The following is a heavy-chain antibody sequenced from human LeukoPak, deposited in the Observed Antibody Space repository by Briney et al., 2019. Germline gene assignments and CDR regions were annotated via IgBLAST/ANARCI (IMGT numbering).Heavy chain of an antibody. CDR2: ISGNGEYT. CDR3: AKVGDVASLAMGMPRRPCAFDI. CDR1: GFTFSNYA. Sequence: GGSLRLSCAASGFTFSNYAMSWVRQAPGKALEWVSAISGNGEYTYFADAVKGRFTISRDKSTSTLFPHMTALRADDTAVYFCAKVGDVASLAMGMPRRPCAFDIWGQGTTVVVSS. V-gene: IGHV3-23*01. D-gene: IGHD5-18*01. J-gene: IGHJ3*02.